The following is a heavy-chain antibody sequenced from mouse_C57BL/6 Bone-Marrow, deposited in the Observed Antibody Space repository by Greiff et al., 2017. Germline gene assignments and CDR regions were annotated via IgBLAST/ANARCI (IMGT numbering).Heavy chain of an antibody. D-gene: IGHD2-5*01. J-gene: IGHJ2*01. V-gene: IGHV1-69*01. CDR2: IDPSDSYT. CDR1: GYTFTSYW. Sequence: QVQLQQPGAELVMPGASVKLSCKASGYTFTSYWLHWVKQRPGHGLEWIGEIDPSDSYTNYNQKFKGKSTLTVDKSSSTAYMQLSSLTSEDSAVYYCARERSYYSNYDFDYWGQGTTLTGSS. CDR3: ARERSYYSNYDFDY.